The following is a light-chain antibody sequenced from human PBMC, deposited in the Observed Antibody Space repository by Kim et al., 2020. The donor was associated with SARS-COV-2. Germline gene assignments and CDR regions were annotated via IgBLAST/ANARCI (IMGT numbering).Light chain of an antibody. Sequence: QRVTVSCKGGSSNFGAGYDVHWYQHLPGTAPKLLIYADNNRPSGVPYRFSGSKSGTSASLAITGLQAEDEADYYCQSYDRSLNGVIFGGGTQLTVL. J-gene: IGLJ2*01. V-gene: IGLV1-40*01. CDR1: SSNFGAGYD. CDR2: ADN. CDR3: QSYDRSLNGVI.